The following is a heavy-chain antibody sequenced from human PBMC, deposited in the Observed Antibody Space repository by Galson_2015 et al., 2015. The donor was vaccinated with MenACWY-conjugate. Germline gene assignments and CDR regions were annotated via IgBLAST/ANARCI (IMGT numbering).Heavy chain of an antibody. CDR2: IIPMFGTA. CDR3: ARDRRRERDYYYYGMDA. Sequence: SVKVSCKASGGTFSNYGISWVRQAPGQGLEWMGGIIPMFGTANPAQKFQGRVTITADESTSTAYMELSSLTFEDTAVYYCARDRRRERDYYYYGMDAWGQGTTVTVSS. J-gene: IGHJ6*02. V-gene: IGHV1-69*13. CDR1: GGTFSNYG.